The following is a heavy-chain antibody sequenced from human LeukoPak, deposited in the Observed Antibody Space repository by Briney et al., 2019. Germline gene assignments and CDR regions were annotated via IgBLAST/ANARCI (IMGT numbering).Heavy chain of an antibody. J-gene: IGHJ4*02. CDR1: GGSISSYY. Sequence: SETLSLTCTVSGGSISSYYWSWIRQPAGKGLEWNGRIYTSGSTNYNPSLKSRVTMSVDTSKNQFSLKLSSVTAADTAVYYCARDKSVDFWSGYYTLFDYWGQGTLVTVSS. CDR3: ARDKSVDFWSGYYTLFDY. D-gene: IGHD3-3*01. V-gene: IGHV4-4*07. CDR2: IYTSGST.